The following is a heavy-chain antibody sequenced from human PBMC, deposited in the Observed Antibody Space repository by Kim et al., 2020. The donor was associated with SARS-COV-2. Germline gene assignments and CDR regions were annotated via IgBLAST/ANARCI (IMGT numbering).Heavy chain of an antibody. CDR2: IFHTGTT. V-gene: IGHV4-59*08. Sequence: SETLSLTCTISGGSISTFYWSWIRQPPGKGLEWIGYIFHTGTTNYNPSLKSRLTISLDTSKNQFSLKLTSVTAADASVYYCARHPSIDSPFDYWGQGSLLTVSS. J-gene: IGHJ4*01. CDR1: GGSISTFY. CDR3: ARHPSIDSPFDY. D-gene: IGHD6-6*01.